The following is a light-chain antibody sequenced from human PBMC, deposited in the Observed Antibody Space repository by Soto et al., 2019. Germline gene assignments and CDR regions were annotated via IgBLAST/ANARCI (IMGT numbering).Light chain of an antibody. V-gene: IGKV3-20*01. Sequence: EIVLTQSPGTLSLSPGERATLSCRASQRVSSSYLAGYQQKPGQAPRLLIYGASNRATGIPDRFSASGSGTDFTLTISRLEPEDFAVYYCQQYGSSPPYTFGQGTKLEIK. CDR3: QQYGSSPPYT. CDR1: QRVSSSY. J-gene: IGKJ2*01. CDR2: GAS.